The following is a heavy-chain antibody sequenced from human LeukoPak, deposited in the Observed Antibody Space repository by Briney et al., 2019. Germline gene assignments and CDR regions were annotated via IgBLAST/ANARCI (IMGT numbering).Heavy chain of an antibody. CDR2: IYYTGNT. Sequence: NTSETLSPTCTVSAASTNHYYWTSIRQPPGEGLEWIGYIYYTGNTNYNPPLDSRVTISLDTSKNQFSLKLTSMTAADTAVYCCAKAGGITGMDSWGQGTLVAVSS. D-gene: IGHD1-20*01. V-gene: IGHV4-59*12. J-gene: IGHJ4*02. CDR1: AASTNHYY. CDR3: AKAGGITGMDS.